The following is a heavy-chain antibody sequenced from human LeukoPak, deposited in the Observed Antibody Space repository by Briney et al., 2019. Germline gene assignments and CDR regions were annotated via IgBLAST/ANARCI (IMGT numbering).Heavy chain of an antibody. CDR3: ARGRHYYGMDV. V-gene: IGHV4-34*01. CDR1: GSTFSSYA. CDR2: INHSGST. Sequence: SGGSLRLSCAASGSTFSSYAMSWVRQPPGKGLEWIGEINHSGSTNYNPSLKSRVTISVDTSKNQFSLKLSSVTAADTAVYYCARGRHYYGMDVWGQGTTVTVSS. J-gene: IGHJ6*02.